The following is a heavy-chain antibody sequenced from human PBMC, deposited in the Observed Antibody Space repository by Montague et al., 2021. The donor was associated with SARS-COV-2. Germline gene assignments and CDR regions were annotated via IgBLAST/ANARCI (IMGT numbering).Heavy chain of an antibody. D-gene: IGHD3-9*01. V-gene: IGHV3-21*01. Sequence: SLRLSCAASGFTFSSYSMNWVRQAPEKGLEWVSSISSSSSYIYYADSVKGRFTISRDNAKNSLYLQMNSLRAEDTAVYYCARDQTYYDILTGYLAPADLDAFDIWGQGTMVTVSS. CDR3: ARDQTYYDILTGYLAPADLDAFDI. CDR1: GFTFSSYS. CDR2: ISSSSSYI. J-gene: IGHJ3*02.